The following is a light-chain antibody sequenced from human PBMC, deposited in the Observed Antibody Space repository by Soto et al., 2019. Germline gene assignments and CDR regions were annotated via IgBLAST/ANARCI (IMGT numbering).Light chain of an antibody. CDR1: SSNIGSNT. CDR3: EAWDDSLNGPYV. Sequence: QSALTQPPSASGTPGQRVTISCSGSSSNIGSNTVNWYQQLPGTAPKLLIYSNNQRPSGVPDRFSGSKSDTSASLAISGLQSEDEADYYCEAWDDSLNGPYVFGTGTKVTVL. CDR2: SNN. J-gene: IGLJ1*01. V-gene: IGLV1-44*01.